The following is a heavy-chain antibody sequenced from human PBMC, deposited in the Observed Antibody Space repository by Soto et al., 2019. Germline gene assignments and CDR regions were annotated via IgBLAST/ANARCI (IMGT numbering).Heavy chain of an antibody. CDR3: TTTPGVVFLY. CDR1: GFNFPNVW. J-gene: IGHJ4*02. V-gene: IGHV3-15*07. CDR2: IKRKTDGEAI. Sequence: ELQLVESGGGLVKPGGSLRLSCEASGFNFPNVWMTWVRQAPGKGLEWVGRIKRKTDGEAIEYAAPVKGRFIISRDDSKHTLYLQMNSLKTEDTALYYCTTTPGVVFLYWGPGTLVTVSS. D-gene: IGHD2-15*01.